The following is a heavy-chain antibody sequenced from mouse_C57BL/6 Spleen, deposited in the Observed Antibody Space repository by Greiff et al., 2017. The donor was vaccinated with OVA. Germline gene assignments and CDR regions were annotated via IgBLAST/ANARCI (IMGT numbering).Heavy chain of an antibody. CDR3: AREDDYDGYIDV. J-gene: IGHJ1*03. CDR1: GFTFSSYA. Sequence: EVKLVESGGGLVKPGGSLKLSCAASGFTFSSYAMSWVRQTPEKRLEWVATISDGGSYTYYPDNVKGRFTISRDNAKNNLYMQMSHLKSEDTAMYYCAREDDYDGYIDVWGTGTTVTVSS. D-gene: IGHD2-4*01. V-gene: IGHV5-4*01. CDR2: ISDGGSYT.